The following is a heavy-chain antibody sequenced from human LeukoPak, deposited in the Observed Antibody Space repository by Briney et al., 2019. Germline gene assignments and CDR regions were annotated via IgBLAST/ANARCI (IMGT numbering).Heavy chain of an antibody. CDR1: GGSISSYY. CDR2: IYYSGST. CDR3: ARAGGWFDP. J-gene: IGHJ5*02. D-gene: IGHD3-16*01. Sequence: SETLSLTCTVSGGSISSYYWSWIRQPPGKGLEWIGYIYYSGSTNYNPSLKSRVTISVDTSKNQFSLKLSSVTAADTAVYYCARAGGWFDPWGQGTLVTVSS. V-gene: IGHV4-59*01.